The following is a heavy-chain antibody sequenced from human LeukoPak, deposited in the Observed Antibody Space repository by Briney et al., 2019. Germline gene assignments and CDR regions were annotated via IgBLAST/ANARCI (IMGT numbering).Heavy chain of an antibody. CDR1: GYTFTSYG. V-gene: IGHV1-18*01. Sequence: GASVKVSCKASGYTFTSYGISWVRQAPGQGLEWMGWISAYNGNTNDAQKLQGRVTMTTDTSTSTAYTELRSLRSDDTAVYYCASSYGPTIDYFDYWGQGTLVTVSS. CDR2: ISAYNGNT. D-gene: IGHD4-17*01. CDR3: ASSYGPTIDYFDY. J-gene: IGHJ4*02.